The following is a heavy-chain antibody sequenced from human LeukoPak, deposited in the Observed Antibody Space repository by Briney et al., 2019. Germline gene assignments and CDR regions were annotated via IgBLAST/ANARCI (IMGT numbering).Heavy chain of an antibody. CDR1: GGSISSSSYY. D-gene: IGHD2-8*01. J-gene: IGHJ3*02. CDR2: IYYSGST. V-gene: IGHV4-39*07. Sequence: SETLSLTCTVSGGSISSSSYYWGWIRQPPGKGLEWIGSIYYSGSTYYNPSLKSRVTISVDTSKNQFSLKLSSVTAADTAVYYCARDRLMVYATSPNDAFDIWGQGTMVTVSP. CDR3: ARDRLMVYATSPNDAFDI.